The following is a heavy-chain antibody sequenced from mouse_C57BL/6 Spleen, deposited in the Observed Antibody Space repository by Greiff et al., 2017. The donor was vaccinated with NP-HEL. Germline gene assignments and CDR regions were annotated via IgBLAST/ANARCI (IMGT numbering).Heavy chain of an antibody. CDR3: ARRAHYYGSSYGYWYFDV. CDR1: GFTFSDYG. CDR2: ISNLAYSI. J-gene: IGHJ1*03. V-gene: IGHV5-15*04. D-gene: IGHD1-1*01. Sequence: DVKLVESGGGLVQPGGSLKLSCAASGFTFSDYGMAWVRQAPRKGPEWVAFISNLAYSIYYADTVTGRFTISRENAKNTLYLEMSSLRSEDTAMYYCARRAHYYGSSYGYWYFDVWGTGTTVTVSS.